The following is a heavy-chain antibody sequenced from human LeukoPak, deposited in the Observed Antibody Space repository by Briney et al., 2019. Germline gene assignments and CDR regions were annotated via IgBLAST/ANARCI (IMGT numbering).Heavy chain of an antibody. Sequence: GGSLRLSRAASGFTFRSYSTNWVRQAPGKGLEWVSSISSSSSYIYYADSVKGRFTISRDNAKNSLYLQMNSLRAEDTAVYYCARDCSGGSCYPGAFDIWGQGTMVTVSS. V-gene: IGHV3-21*01. CDR3: ARDCSGGSCYPGAFDI. CDR2: ISSSSSYI. D-gene: IGHD2-15*01. CDR1: GFTFRSYS. J-gene: IGHJ3*02.